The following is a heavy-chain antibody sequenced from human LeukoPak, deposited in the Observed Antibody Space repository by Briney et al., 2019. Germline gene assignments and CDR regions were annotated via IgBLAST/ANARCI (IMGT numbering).Heavy chain of an antibody. CDR2: INPNTGNP. V-gene: IGHV7-4-1*02. Sequence: ASVKVSCKASGYTFTRYAVNWLRQAPGQGLEWMGWINPNTGNPTYAQAFTGRFVFSLDTSVSTAYLQISSLNTEDTAVYYCAIDQPVAGVSNFDSWGQGTLVTVSS. CDR3: AIDQPVAGVSNFDS. D-gene: IGHD6-19*01. J-gene: IGHJ4*02. CDR1: GYTFTRYA.